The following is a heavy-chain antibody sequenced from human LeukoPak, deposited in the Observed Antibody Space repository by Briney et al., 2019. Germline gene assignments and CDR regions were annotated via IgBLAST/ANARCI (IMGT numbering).Heavy chain of an antibody. D-gene: IGHD3-10*01. V-gene: IGHV3-23*01. CDR1: GFTFSSYA. CDR2: ISGSGGST. CDR3: AKEWNYYGSGSYSDY. J-gene: IGHJ4*02. Sequence: GGSLRLSCAASGFTFSSYAMSWVRQAPGKGLEWVSAISGSGGSTYYADPVQGRFTISRDNSKNTLYLQMNSMRAEDTAVYYCAKEWNYYGSGSYSDYWGQGTLVTVSS.